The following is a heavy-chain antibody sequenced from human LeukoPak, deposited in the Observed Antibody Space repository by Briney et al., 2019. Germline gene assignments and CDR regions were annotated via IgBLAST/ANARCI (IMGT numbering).Heavy chain of an antibody. CDR1: GGSFSGYY. D-gene: IGHD5-18*01. CDR3: ARGDFGYSYGYYGATPGFDY. CDR2: INHSGST. J-gene: IGHJ4*02. V-gene: IGHV4-34*01. Sequence: SETLSLTCAVYGGSFSGYYWSWIRQPPGKGLEWIGEINHSGSTNYNPSLKSRVTISVDTSKNQFSLKLSSVTAADTAVYYCARGDFGYSYGYYGATPGFDYWGQGTLVTVSS.